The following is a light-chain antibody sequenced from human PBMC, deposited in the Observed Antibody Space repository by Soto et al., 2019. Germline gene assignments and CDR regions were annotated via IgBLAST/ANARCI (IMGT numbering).Light chain of an antibody. CDR3: QQRYNWPPLT. Sequence: EVVLTQSPGPLSLSPGERATLSCRASQSVGIHLAWYQQKPGRAPRLLIYEASNRATGIPARFSGSGSGTDFVLTISSLEPEDFAVYYCQQRYNWPPLTFGGGTKVEIK. V-gene: IGKV3-11*01. CDR1: QSVGIH. J-gene: IGKJ4*01. CDR2: EAS.